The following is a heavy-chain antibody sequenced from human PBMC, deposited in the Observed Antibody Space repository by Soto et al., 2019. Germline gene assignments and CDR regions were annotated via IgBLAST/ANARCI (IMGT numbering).Heavy chain of an antibody. Sequence: GGSPRLSCSGPGFAFRKYSHNWVRQAPGKGLEWVSYISSSSTNTYYAASVRGRFTISRDNAKNSLYLRMNSLKDEDTAVYYCARGTKGGSPPLWGQGTLVTVSS. V-gene: IGHV3-48*02. CDR3: ARGTKGGSPPL. D-gene: IGHD1-7*01. J-gene: IGHJ4*02. CDR1: GFAFRKYS. CDR2: ISSSSTNT.